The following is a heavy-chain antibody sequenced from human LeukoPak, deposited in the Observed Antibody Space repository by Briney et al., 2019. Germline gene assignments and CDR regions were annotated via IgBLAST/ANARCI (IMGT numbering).Heavy chain of an antibody. V-gene: IGHV1-2*04. Sequence: ASVRVSCKASGYTFTGYYMHWVRQAPGQGPEWMGWINPNSGGTNYAQKFQGWVTMTRDTSISTAYMELSRLRSDDTAVYYCASGEAYYDFWSGYKAFDYWGQGTLVTVSS. D-gene: IGHD3-3*01. CDR2: INPNSGGT. CDR3: ASGEAYYDFWSGYKAFDY. J-gene: IGHJ4*02. CDR1: GYTFTGYY.